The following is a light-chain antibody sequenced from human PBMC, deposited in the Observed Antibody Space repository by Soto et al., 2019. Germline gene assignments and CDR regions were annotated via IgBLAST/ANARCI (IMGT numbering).Light chain of an antibody. V-gene: IGLV2-23*03. Sequence: QSVLTQPASVSGSPGQSITISCTGTSSDVGTYNLVSWYQQHPGKAPKLIIYEGSKRPSGISNRFSGSKSGNTASLTISGLQADDEADYHCCSYAGSSTFVVFGGGTKLTVL. CDR3: CSYAGSSTFVV. CDR1: SSDVGTYNL. CDR2: EGS. J-gene: IGLJ2*01.